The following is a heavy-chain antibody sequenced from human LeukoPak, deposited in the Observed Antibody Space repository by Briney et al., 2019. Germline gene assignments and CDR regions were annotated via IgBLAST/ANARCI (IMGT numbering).Heavy chain of an antibody. J-gene: IGHJ4*02. CDR1: GFTFSTYG. V-gene: IGHV3-30*18. CDR3: AKTTTGYSSGRFPGWPVDY. Sequence: GGSLRLSCAASGFTFSTYGMHWVRQAPGKGLEWVALILYDGNNKYYADSVKGRFTISRDNSKNTVYLQMNSLRAEDTAVYYCAKTTTGYSSGRFPGWPVDYWGQGTLVTVSS. CDR2: ILYDGNNK. D-gene: IGHD6-19*01.